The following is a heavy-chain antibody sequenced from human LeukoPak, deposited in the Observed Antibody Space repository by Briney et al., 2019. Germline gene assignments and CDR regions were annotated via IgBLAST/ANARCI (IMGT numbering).Heavy chain of an antibody. Sequence: LAGGSLRLSCAASGFTFSSYWMHWVRQAPGKGLVWVSRINSDGSSTSYADSVKGRFTTSRDNAKNTLYLQMNSQRAEDTAVYYCTREVLWGYAIGEETFDYWGQGTLVTVSS. CDR3: TREVLWGYAIGEETFDY. J-gene: IGHJ4*02. CDR2: INSDGSST. V-gene: IGHV3-74*01. D-gene: IGHD5-12*01. CDR1: GFTFSSYW.